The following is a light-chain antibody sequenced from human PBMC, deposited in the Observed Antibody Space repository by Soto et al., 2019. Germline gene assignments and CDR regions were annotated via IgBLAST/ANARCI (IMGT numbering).Light chain of an antibody. Sequence: DIQMTQSPSTLSASLGDRVTITCRASRAISDWLAWYQQRPGKAPKLLIYRASRLENGVPSRFSGSGSGTEFTLTISGLQPDDFATYYCQQYNTFSFTFGQGTKLEF. V-gene: IGKV1-5*03. CDR1: RAISDW. J-gene: IGKJ2*01. CDR2: RAS. CDR3: QQYNTFSFT.